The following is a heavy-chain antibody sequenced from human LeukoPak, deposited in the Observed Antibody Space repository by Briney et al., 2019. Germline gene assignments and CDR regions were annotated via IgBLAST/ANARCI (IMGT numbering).Heavy chain of an antibody. D-gene: IGHD3-16*01. CDR3: ARVDLGFGYYFDY. V-gene: IGHV4-59*01. CDR1: GGSISSYY. Sequence: SETLSLTCTVSGGSISSYYWSWIRQPPGKGLEWIGYIYYSGSTNYNPSLKSRVTISVDTSKNQFSLKLSSVTAADTAVYYCARVDLGFGYYFDYWGQGTLVTVSS. J-gene: IGHJ4*02. CDR2: IYYSGST.